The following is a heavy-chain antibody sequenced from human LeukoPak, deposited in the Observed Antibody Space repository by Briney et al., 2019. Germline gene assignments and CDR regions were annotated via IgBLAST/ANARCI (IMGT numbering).Heavy chain of an antibody. CDR2: ISGSGGST. J-gene: IGHJ1*01. V-gene: IGHV3-23*01. CDR1: GFTFSSYA. CDR3: ARGTSYYDSSGYQEYFQH. Sequence: GGSLRLSCAASGFTFSSYAMSWVRQAPGKGLEWVSAISGSGGSTYYADSVKGRFTISRDNAKNSLYLQMNSLRAEDTAVYYCARGTSYYDSSGYQEYFQHWGQGTLVTVSS. D-gene: IGHD3-22*01.